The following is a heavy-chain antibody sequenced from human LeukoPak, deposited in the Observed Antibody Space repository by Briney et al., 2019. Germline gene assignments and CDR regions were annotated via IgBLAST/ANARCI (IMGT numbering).Heavy chain of an antibody. D-gene: IGHD4-17*01. Sequence: GGSLRLSCAVSGFTFTYNYMSWVRQAPGKGLQWVSVVYADGGTYYSDSLMDRCTISRGDSRKKPLLQLKTRRADDPAVYYCARTNPVYGDYDYWGEGTLVSVSS. J-gene: IGHJ4*02. CDR3: ARTNPVYGDYDY. CDR1: GFTFTYNY. CDR2: VYADGGT. V-gene: IGHV3-53*01.